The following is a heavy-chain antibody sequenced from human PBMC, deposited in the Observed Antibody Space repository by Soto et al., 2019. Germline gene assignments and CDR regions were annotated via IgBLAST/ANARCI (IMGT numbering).Heavy chain of an antibody. D-gene: IGHD2-15*01. J-gene: IGHJ3*02. CDR1: GFTFRDYG. CDR3: AKDRDVVVVIDATATAAFDI. V-gene: IGHV3-23*01. CDR2: ISGAGANT. Sequence: EVQLLESGGGLVQRGGSLRLSCAASGFTFRDYGMSWVRQAPGKGLEWVSGISGAGANTYYADSVQGRFTVSRDTSKNTVYLQMNSLRAEDTAVYFCAKDRDVVVVIDATATAAFDIWGQGTMVTVSS.